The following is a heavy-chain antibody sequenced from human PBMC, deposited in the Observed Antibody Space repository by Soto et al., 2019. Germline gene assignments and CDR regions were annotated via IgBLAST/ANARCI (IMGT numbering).Heavy chain of an antibody. CDR1: GGSISDYY. CDR3: ESLGKLRVGHNPFDY. CDR2: IYYNGNT. Sequence: SETLSLTCTVFGGSISDYYWTWIRQPPGKELEWIGYIYYNGNTNYNPSLKSRVTLSVDTSRNQFSLKLNSVTAADTAVYHCESLGKLRVGHNPFDYWGEGILVTVSS. V-gene: IGHV4-59*01. D-gene: IGHD2-15*01. J-gene: IGHJ4*02.